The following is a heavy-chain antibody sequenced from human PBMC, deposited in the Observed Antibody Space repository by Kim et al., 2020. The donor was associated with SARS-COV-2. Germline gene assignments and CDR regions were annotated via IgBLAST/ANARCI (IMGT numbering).Heavy chain of an antibody. Sequence: ASVKVSCKASGYTFTGYYMHWVRQAPGQGLEWMGRINPNSGGTNYAQKFQGRVTMTRDTSISTAYMELSRLRSDDTAVYYCARVRLAAPDAFDIWGQGTMVTVSS. CDR2: INPNSGGT. CDR1: GYTFTGYY. V-gene: IGHV1-2*06. J-gene: IGHJ3*02. D-gene: IGHD6-6*01. CDR3: ARVRLAAPDAFDI.